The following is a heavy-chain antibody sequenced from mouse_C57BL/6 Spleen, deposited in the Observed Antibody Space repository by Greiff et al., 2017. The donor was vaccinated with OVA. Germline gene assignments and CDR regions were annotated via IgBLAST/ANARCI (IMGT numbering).Heavy chain of an antibody. D-gene: IGHD1-1*02. J-gene: IGHJ4*01. CDR2: ISYDGSN. Sequence: VQLQQSGPGLVKPSQSLSLTCSVTGYSITSGYYWNWIRQFPGNKLEWMGYISYDGSNNYNPSLKNRISITRDTSKNQFFLKLNSVTTEDTATYYCARDGGNFPMDYWGQGTSVTVSS. CDR3: ARDGGNFPMDY. V-gene: IGHV3-6*01. CDR1: GYSITSGYY.